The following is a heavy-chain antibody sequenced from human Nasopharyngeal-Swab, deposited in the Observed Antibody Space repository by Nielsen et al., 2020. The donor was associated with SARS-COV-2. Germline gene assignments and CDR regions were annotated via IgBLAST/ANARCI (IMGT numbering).Heavy chain of an antibody. CDR1: GFTFNSYS. J-gene: IGHJ6*03. CDR2: INHGGTT. D-gene: IGHD2-2*01. V-gene: IGHV4-34*01. Sequence: ESLKISCAGSGFTFNSYSMIWVRQPPGKGPEWIGEINHGGTTNYNPSLKSRVTVSVDTSKNQFSLRLTSVTAADTAVYYCARGLSGVVPAPVLGLGPWYSYYYMDVWDKGTTVTVSS. CDR3: ARGLSGVVPAPVLGLGPWYSYYYMDV.